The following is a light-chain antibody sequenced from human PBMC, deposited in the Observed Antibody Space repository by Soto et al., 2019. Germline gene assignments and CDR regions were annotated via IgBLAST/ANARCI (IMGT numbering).Light chain of an antibody. CDR3: MQSTQLPPT. J-gene: IGKJ5*01. CDR1: HSLLHITGETF. Sequence: FVMTQTPLSLSVAPGQPASISCKSSHSLLHITGETFLFWYLQKPGQSPQLLIYEVSTRVSGVPDRFSGSGSGTDFTLEISRVETDDVGIYYCMQSTQLPPTFGQGTRLAIK. CDR2: EVS. V-gene: IGKV2D-29*02.